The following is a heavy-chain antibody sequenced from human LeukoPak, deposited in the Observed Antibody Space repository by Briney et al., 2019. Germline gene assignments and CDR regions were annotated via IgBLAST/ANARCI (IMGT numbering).Heavy chain of an antibody. J-gene: IGHJ2*01. CDR2: IGLADTTI. V-gene: IGHV3-11*01. CDR1: GFTFSDYY. CDR3: ARLKLGYWYFDL. D-gene: IGHD7-27*01. Sequence: GGSLRLSCAASGFTFSDYYMSWIRQVPGKGLEWVSYIGLADTTIYYADSLKGRFAISRDNAKNSLYLHMHSLRAEDTAIYYCARLKLGYWYFDLWGRGTLLTVSS.